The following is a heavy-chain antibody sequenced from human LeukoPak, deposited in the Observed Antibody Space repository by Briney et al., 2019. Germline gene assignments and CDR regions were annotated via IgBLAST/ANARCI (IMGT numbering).Heavy chain of an antibody. CDR2: INPNNGDT. V-gene: IGHV1-2*02. CDR1: GYNFPGYD. CDR3: ARGIPSFPLFGMVIY. D-gene: IGHD3-3*01. J-gene: IGHJ4*02. Sequence: ASVKVSCKASGYNFPGYDIHWVRHAPGQGFEWMGWINPNNGDTNYAQKFQGRVTMTRDTSVSTAFMELSTLKSDAAAVYYCARGIPSFPLFGMVIYWGQGTLLTVSS.